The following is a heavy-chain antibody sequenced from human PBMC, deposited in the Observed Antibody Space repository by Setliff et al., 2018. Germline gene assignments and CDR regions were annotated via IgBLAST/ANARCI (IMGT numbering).Heavy chain of an antibody. D-gene: IGHD3-16*02. V-gene: IGHV3-20*03. CDR3: ARDRGQVTVNNRYGFYYYGMDV. J-gene: IGHJ6*02. Sequence: MXWVSKGQGXXLEVGSSSNWSGGSRAYADSVKGRFTISRDNAKNSMYLEMNSLRAEDTGLYYCARDRGQVTVNNRYGFYYYGMDVWGQGTTVTVSS. CDR2: SNWSGGSR.